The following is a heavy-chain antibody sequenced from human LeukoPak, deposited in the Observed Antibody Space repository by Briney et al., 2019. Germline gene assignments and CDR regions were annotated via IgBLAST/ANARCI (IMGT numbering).Heavy chain of an antibody. CDR1: GFTVSSNY. J-gene: IGHJ4*02. CDR3: ASASSGYYTRGLDY. Sequence: GGSLRLSCAASGFTVSSNYMSWVRQAPGKGLEWVSVIYSGGSTYYADSVKGRFTISRDNSKNTLYLQMNSLRAEDTAVYYCASASSGYYTRGLDYWGQGTPVTVSS. D-gene: IGHD3-22*01. CDR2: IYSGGST. V-gene: IGHV3-66*01.